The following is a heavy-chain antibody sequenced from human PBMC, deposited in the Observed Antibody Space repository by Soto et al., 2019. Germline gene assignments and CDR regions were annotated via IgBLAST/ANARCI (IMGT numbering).Heavy chain of an antibody. CDR1: GFTFSYYP. Sequence: QMQLVESGGGAVQPGRSLRLSCAASGFTFSYYPMHWVRQAPGKGLEWVAVISFDGSNKYYADSVKGRFTISRDNSKNRLYLQMNSLGGEATAVYYGARVPGDMVAILNTYPLDGRDPLSDVDVGGQGTTVTVSS. V-gene: IGHV3-30*04. CDR2: ISFDGSNK. CDR3: ARVPGDMVAILNTYPLDGRDPLSDVDV. J-gene: IGHJ6*02. D-gene: IGHD5-12*01.